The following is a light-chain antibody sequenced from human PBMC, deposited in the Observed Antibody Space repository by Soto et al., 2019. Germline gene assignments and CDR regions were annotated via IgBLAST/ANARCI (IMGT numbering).Light chain of an antibody. V-gene: IGKV3-15*01. CDR3: QQYNNWPPQIT. Sequence: EIVLTQSPATLSLSPGERATLSCRASQSVSSYLAWYQQKPGQAPRLLIYGASTRATGIPARFSGSGSGTEFTLTISSLQSEDFAVYYCQQYNNWPPQITFGQGTRLEIK. J-gene: IGKJ5*01. CDR1: QSVSSY. CDR2: GAS.